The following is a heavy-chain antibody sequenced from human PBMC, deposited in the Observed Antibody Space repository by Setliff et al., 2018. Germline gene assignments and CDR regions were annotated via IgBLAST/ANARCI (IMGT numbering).Heavy chain of an antibody. D-gene: IGHD1-1*01. V-gene: IGHV3-7*01. Sequence: GGCLRLSCAASGFPFSTYWLNWVRQAPGKGLEWVANIKQDGSEKYYADSVRGRFTISRDNAKNSLYLQMNSLRAEDTAVYYCARGRVSNSFYYYGLDVWGQGTTVTVSS. CDR3: ARGRVSNSFYYYGLDV. CDR1: GFPFSTYW. J-gene: IGHJ6*02. CDR2: IKQDGSEK.